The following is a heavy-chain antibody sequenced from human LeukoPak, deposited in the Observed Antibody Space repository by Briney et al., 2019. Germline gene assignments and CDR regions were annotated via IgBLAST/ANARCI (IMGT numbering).Heavy chain of an antibody. CDR1: GFSLSSYA. D-gene: IGHD3-22*01. Sequence: GGSLRLSCAASGFSLSSYAMGWVRQAPGEGVEWVSGICGSGGSTYYADSVKGRFTISRDNSKNTLYLQMNSLRAEDTAVYYCAKDRKNTMIVVGFDYWGQGTLVTVSS. J-gene: IGHJ4*02. V-gene: IGHV3-23*01. CDR2: ICGSGGST. CDR3: AKDRKNTMIVVGFDY.